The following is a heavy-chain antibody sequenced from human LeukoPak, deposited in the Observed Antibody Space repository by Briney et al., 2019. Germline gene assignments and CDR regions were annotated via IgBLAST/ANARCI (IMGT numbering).Heavy chain of an antibody. D-gene: IGHD4-17*01. V-gene: IGHV4-39*07. CDR3: ARDATDGDYVRYYYYMDV. Sequence: SETLSLTCTVSGGSVSSSSYYWGWIRQPPGKGLAWIGSIYYSGSTYYNPSLKSRVTISVDTSKNQFSLKLSSVTAADTAVYYCARDATDGDYVRYYYYMDVWGKGTTVTVSS. J-gene: IGHJ6*03. CDR1: GGSVSSSSYY. CDR2: IYYSGST.